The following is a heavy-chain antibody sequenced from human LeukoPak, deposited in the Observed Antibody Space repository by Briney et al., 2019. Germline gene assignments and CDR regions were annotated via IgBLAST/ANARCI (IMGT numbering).Heavy chain of an antibody. D-gene: IGHD2-15*01. Sequence: GGSLRLSCAASGFSFSDYALHWVRQAPGKGLEWVAVISYGGTKEYYADSVKGRFTISRDNSKNTLYLQMNSLRPEDTAVYYCAKGVVAATNAAYYGMDVWGQGTTVTVSS. J-gene: IGHJ6*02. CDR1: GFSFSDYA. CDR2: ISYGGTKE. CDR3: AKGVVAATNAAYYGMDV. V-gene: IGHV3-30*04.